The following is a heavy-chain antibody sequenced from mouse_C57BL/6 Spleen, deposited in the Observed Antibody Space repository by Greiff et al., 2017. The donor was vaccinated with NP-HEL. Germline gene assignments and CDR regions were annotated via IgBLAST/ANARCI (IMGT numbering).Heavy chain of an antibody. Sequence: QVQLKQPGAELVRPGSSVKLSCKASGYTFTSYWMHWVKQRPIQGLEWIGNIDPSDSETHYNQKFKDKATLTVDKSSSTAYMQLSSLTSEDSAVYYCARWAYYSNYEGFDYWGQGTTLTVSS. J-gene: IGHJ2*01. CDR3: ARWAYYSNYEGFDY. D-gene: IGHD2-5*01. CDR1: GYTFTSYW. V-gene: IGHV1-52*01. CDR2: IDPSDSET.